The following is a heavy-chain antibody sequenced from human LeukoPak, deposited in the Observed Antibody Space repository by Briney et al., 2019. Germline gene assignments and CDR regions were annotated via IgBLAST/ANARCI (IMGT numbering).Heavy chain of an antibody. CDR2: IRYDGSNK. CDR1: GFTFSSYG. Sequence: GGSLRLSCAASGFTFSSYGMQWVRQAPGKGLEWVAFIRYDGSNKYYADSVKGRFTISRDNSKNTLYLQMNSLRAEDTAVYYCAKDPTVTGYYFDYWGQGTLVTVSS. V-gene: IGHV3-30*02. CDR3: AKDPTVTGYYFDY. D-gene: IGHD4-17*01. J-gene: IGHJ4*02.